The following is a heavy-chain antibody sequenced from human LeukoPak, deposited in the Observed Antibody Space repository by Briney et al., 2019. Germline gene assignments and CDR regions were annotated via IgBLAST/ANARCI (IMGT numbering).Heavy chain of an antibody. CDR3: ASHGGGSSWTPPYYYYYMDV. V-gene: IGHV4-39*01. D-gene: IGHD6-13*01. J-gene: IGHJ6*03. Sequence: PSETLSLTCTVSGGSISSSSYYWGWIRQPPGRGLEWIGSIYYSGSTYYNPSLKSRVTISVDTSKNQFSLKLSSVTAADTAVYYCASHGGGSSWTPPYYYYYMDVWGKGTTVTVSS. CDR2: IYYSGST. CDR1: GGSISSSSYY.